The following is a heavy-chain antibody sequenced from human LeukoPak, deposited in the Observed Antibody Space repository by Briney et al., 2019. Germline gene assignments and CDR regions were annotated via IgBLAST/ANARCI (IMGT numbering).Heavy chain of an antibody. CDR3: ARFAYCGGHCWYYFDY. V-gene: IGHV4-59*01. D-gene: IGHD2-21*02. Sequence: PSETLSLTCTVSGGSISSYYWSWIRQPPGKGLEWIGYIYSSGSTNYNPSLKSRITISVDTSKNQFSLKLSSVTAADTAVYYCARFAYCGGHCWYYFDYWGQGSLVTVST. CDR2: IYSSGST. J-gene: IGHJ4*02. CDR1: GGSISSYY.